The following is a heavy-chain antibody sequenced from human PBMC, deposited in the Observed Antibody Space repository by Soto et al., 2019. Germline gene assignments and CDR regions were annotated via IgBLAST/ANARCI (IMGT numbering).Heavy chain of an antibody. CDR1: GYTFSDYF. CDR2: INPKRGGT. Sequence: QVQLVQSGAEVKKPGASVKVSCTTYGYTFSDYFLHWVRQAPGQGPEWMGFINPKRGGTEYAQKFQGRVTMTRDTSSSTGYMDLSGLTSDDTAIYYCARDSGIPGRYWYFGLWGRGTLVTVSS. J-gene: IGHJ2*01. V-gene: IGHV1-2*02. CDR3: ARDSGIPGRYWYFGL. D-gene: IGHD2-21*01.